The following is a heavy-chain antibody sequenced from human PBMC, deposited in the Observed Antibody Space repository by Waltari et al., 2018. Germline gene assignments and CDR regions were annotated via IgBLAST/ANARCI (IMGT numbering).Heavy chain of an antibody. Sequence: QMQLQQWGAGLLKPSEPLSLTCDVSGGSVSGYHWTGIRQPPGKGLEWIGEINDSGRTTYNPSLESRVTVSIDTANNQFSLRVRSVTAADTAVYYCARVFGYYYYYMDVWGKGTTVTISS. V-gene: IGHV4-34*02. CDR3: ARVFGYYYYYMDV. D-gene: IGHD3-3*01. J-gene: IGHJ6*03. CDR2: INDSGRT. CDR1: GGSVSGYH.